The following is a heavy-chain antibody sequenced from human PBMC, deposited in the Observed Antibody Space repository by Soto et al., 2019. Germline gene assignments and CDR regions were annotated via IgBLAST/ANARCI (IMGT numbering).Heavy chain of an antibody. CDR3: ATTRTTYVYDFDS. CDR1: GHSLTDLS. D-gene: IGHD3-16*01. V-gene: IGHV1-24*01. CDR2: FDPEEGEI. J-gene: IGHJ4*02. Sequence: ASVKVSCKVAGHSLTDLSMHCVLQCPGRGLEWLGGFDPEEGEIIYAQNFQGRIRLTEDTSTDTAFMELNSLKSEDTAIYYCATTRTTYVYDFDSWGQGTLVTVSS.